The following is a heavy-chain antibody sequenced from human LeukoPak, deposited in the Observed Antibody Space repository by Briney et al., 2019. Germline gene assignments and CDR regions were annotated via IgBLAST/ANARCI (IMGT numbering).Heavy chain of an antibody. Sequence: TGGSLRLSCAASGFTFSSYSMNWVRQAPGKGLEWVSYISSSSSTIYYADSVKGRFTISRDNAKNSLYLQMNSLRAEDTAVYYCARALGMGDYYDSSGYYADWYFDLRGRGTLVTVSS. J-gene: IGHJ2*01. CDR1: GFTFSSYS. V-gene: IGHV3-48*01. CDR2: ISSSSSTI. CDR3: ARALGMGDYYDSSGYYADWYFDL. D-gene: IGHD3-22*01.